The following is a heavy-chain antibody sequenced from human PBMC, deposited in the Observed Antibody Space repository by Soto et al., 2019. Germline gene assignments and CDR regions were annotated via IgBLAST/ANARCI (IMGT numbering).Heavy chain of an antibody. CDR3: AKSRRSYTVDV. J-gene: IGHJ4*02. D-gene: IGHD1-26*01. CDR2: IDPSSGGT. Sequence: EASVKVSCKASGYTFTAYYIHWVRQAPGQGLEWMGWIDPSSGGTNSAQKFQGWVTMTRDTSITTAYMELSRLNSDDTAVYYCAKSRRSYTVDVWGQGTLVTVSS. CDR1: GYTFTAYY. V-gene: IGHV1-2*04.